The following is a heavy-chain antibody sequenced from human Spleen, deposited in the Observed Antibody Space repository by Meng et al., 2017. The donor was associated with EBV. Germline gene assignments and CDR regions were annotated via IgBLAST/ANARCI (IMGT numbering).Heavy chain of an antibody. Sequence: DSFSVMMHPYLTPSAACSYASDSLTSSNWGRCVRHTPWKGLEFIEEIYHTVRTPYNPSPESRVTISIDKSKNQISLNLRSVTAADTAVYHCAQSERWGLDHWGQGTLVTVSS. CDR2: IYHTVRT. V-gene: IGHV4-4*02. D-gene: IGHD1-26*01. CDR3: AQSERWGLDH. CDR1: SDSLTSSNW. J-gene: IGHJ1*01.